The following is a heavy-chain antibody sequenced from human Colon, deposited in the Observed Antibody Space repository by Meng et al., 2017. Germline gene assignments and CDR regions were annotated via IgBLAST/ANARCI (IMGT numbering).Heavy chain of an antibody. D-gene: IGHD6-19*01. CDR2: ISCYNGDT. Sequence: QLGQSGAGLMKPGASVGVLRKAVGYTFTHHGIGWIRQAPGQGLEWMGLISCYNGDTNYAQKLQGRVTMTTDTSTNTAYMDLRGLRSDDTAVYYCARDPSNTSGRYAYFDYWGQGTLVTVSS. J-gene: IGHJ4*02. V-gene: IGHV1-18*01. CDR3: ARDPSNTSGRYAYFDY. CDR1: GYTFTHHG.